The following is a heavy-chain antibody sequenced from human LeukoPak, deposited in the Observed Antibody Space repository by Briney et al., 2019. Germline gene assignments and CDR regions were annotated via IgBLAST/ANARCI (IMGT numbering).Heavy chain of an antibody. CDR2: ISTTSNEI. CDR3: ARDLYYFGSGTYYRSDAFDI. J-gene: IGHJ3*02. D-gene: IGHD3-10*01. Sequence: PGGSLRLSRAASGFTLRSYAMNWVRQAPGKGLEWVSVISTTSNEIYYADSVKGRFTISRDNSKNSLYLQMYSLRAEDTAVYYCARDLYYFGSGTYYRSDAFDIWGQGTMVTVSA. CDR1: GFTLRSYA. V-gene: IGHV3-21*01.